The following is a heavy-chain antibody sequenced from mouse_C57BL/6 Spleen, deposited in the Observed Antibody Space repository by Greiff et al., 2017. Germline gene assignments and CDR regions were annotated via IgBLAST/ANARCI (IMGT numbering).Heavy chain of an antibody. J-gene: IGHJ3*01. Sequence: EVKLQESGGGLVQPGGSMKLSCAASGFTFSDAWMDWVRQSPEKGLEWVAEIRNKANNHATYYAESVKGRFTISRDDSKSSVYLQMNSLRAEDTGIDYCTGPTVVAEEAWFAYWGQGTLVTVSA. V-gene: IGHV6-6*01. CDR1: GFTFSDAW. CDR3: TGPTVVAEEAWFAY. D-gene: IGHD1-1*01. CDR2: IRNKANNHAT.